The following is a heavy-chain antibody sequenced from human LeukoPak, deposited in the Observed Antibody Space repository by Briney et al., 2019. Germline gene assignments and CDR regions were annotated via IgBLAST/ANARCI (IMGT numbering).Heavy chain of an antibody. Sequence: SETLSLTCAVSGVSVDAYQWNWLRQPPGKGLEWIGYVYYTGYTNYKPSLQGRVAISIDTSNNQFSLKLTSVTPADTATYYCARGGEFDVFDIWGQGRAVTVSS. V-gene: IGHV4-59*02. J-gene: IGHJ3*02. D-gene: IGHD3-10*01. CDR1: GVSVDAYQ. CDR3: ARGGEFDVFDI. CDR2: VYYTGYT.